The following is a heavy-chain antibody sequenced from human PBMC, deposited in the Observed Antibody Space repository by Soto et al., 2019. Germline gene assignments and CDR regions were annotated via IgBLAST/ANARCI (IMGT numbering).Heavy chain of an antibody. J-gene: IGHJ5*02. V-gene: IGHV3-73*01. CDR1: GFSFSGSD. Sequence: VQLVESGGGLVQPGGSLKLSCAGYGFSFSGSDIHWVRQASGKGLEWVGRVRSKGAYYAIAYDVSVKGRFTISRDDSKSMAYLQMNSLRTEDTALYYCTAGSYYTWGQGTLVTVSS. D-gene: IGHD3-10*01. CDR3: TAGSYYT. CDR2: VRSKGAYYAI.